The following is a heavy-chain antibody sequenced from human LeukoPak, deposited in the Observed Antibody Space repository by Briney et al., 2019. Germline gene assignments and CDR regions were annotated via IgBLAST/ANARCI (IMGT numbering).Heavy chain of an antibody. CDR1: GFTFSSYA. CDR2: ITDSGTGT. CDR3: AKGRQINYYDSSGYGYYFDY. Sequence: GGSLRLSCAASGFTFSSYALSWVRQAPGKGLEWVSGITDSGTGTYYADSVKGRFTISRDNSKNTLYLQMNSLRAEDTAVYYCAKGRQINYYDSSGYGYYFDYWGQGTLVTVSS. J-gene: IGHJ4*02. V-gene: IGHV3-23*01. D-gene: IGHD3-22*01.